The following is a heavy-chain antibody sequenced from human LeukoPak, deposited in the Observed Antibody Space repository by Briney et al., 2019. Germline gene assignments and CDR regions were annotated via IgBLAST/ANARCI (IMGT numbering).Heavy chain of an antibody. CDR2: ISYDGGNK. D-gene: IGHD2-15*01. CDR3: AKVGPDCSGGTCYSGLDY. J-gene: IGHJ4*02. V-gene: IGHV3-30*18. Sequence: GRSLRLSCAASGFTFSSYGMHWVRQAPGKGLEWVAVISYDGGNKYYADSVKGRFTISRDNSKNTLYLQMNSLRAEDTAVYYCAKVGPDCSGGTCYSGLDYWGQGTLVTVSS. CDR1: GFTFSSYG.